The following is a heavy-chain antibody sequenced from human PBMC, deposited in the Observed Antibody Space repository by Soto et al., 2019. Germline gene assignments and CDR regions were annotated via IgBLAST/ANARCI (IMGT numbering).Heavy chain of an antibody. CDR3: AKESGCSSTSCYHYYYYGMDV. CDR1: GFTFSSYG. J-gene: IGHJ6*02. V-gene: IGHV3-30*18. CDR2: ISYDGSNK. D-gene: IGHD2-2*01. Sequence: LRLSCAASGFTFSSYGMHWVRQAPGKGLEWVAVISYDGSNKYYADSVKGRFTISRDNSKNTLYLQMNSLRAEDTAVYYCAKESGCSSTSCYHYYYYGMDVWGQGTTVTVSS.